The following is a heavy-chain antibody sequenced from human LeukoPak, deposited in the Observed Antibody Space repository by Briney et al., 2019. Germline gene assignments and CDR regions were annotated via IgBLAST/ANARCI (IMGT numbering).Heavy chain of an antibody. D-gene: IGHD1-26*01. Sequence: GGSLRLSCAASGFTFSSYEMNWVRQAPGKGLEWVSYISSRGGSIYYADSLKGRFTISRDNAKSSLYLQMTSLRAEDTGVYYCARGSYRPDYWGQGTLVTVSS. J-gene: IGHJ4*02. CDR3: ARGSYRPDY. V-gene: IGHV3-48*03. CDR1: GFTFSSYE. CDR2: ISSRGGSI.